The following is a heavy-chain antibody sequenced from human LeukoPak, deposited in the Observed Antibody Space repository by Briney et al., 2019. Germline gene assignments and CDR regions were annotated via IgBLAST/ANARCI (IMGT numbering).Heavy chain of an antibody. Sequence: PSETLSLTCTVSGGSVSSSTYYWGWIRQPPGKGLEWIGNIYYGGSSYSNPSLKSRLTISVDTSKNQFSLKLSSVTAADTAVYYCARAPLYCGGDCYLPYFDYWGQGTLVTVSS. CDR2: IYYGGSS. CDR3: ARAPLYCGGDCYLPYFDY. J-gene: IGHJ4*02. CDR1: GGSVSSSTYY. D-gene: IGHD2-21*02. V-gene: IGHV4-39*01.